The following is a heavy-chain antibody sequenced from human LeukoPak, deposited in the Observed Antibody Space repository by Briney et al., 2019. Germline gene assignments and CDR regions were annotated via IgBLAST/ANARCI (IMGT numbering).Heavy chain of an antibody. Sequence: ASAKVSCKASGYTFTSYGISWVRQAPGQGLEWMGWISAYNGNTNYAQKLQGRVTMTTDTSTSTAYMELRSLRSDDTAVYYCARNITIFGVVSYYYGMDVWGQGTTVTVSS. CDR3: ARNITIFGVVSYYYGMDV. CDR1: GYTFTSYG. J-gene: IGHJ6*02. V-gene: IGHV1-18*01. D-gene: IGHD3-3*01. CDR2: ISAYNGNT.